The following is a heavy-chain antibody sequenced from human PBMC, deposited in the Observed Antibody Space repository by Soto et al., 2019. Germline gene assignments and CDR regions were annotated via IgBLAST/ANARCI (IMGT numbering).Heavy chain of an antibody. CDR2: TYYRSKWYN. CDR3: ARDAPIGGYCSGGSCLKYNWFDP. D-gene: IGHD2-15*01. V-gene: IGHV6-1*01. CDR1: GDSASSNSAA. J-gene: IGHJ5*02. Sequence: SQTLSLTCAISGDSASSNSAAWNWIRQSPSRGLEWLGRTYYRSKWYNDYAVSVKSRITINPDTSKNQFSLQLNSVTPEDTAVYYCARDAPIGGYCSGGSCLKYNWFDPWGQGTLVTVSS.